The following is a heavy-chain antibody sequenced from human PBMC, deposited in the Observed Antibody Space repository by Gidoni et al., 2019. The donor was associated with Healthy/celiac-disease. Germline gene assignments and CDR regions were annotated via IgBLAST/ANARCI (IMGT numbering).Heavy chain of an antibody. J-gene: IGHJ6*02. V-gene: IGHV3-48*03. CDR1: GFTFSSYE. Sequence: EVQLVESGGGLVQPGGSLRLSCAASGFTFSSYEMNWVRQAPGKGLEWVSYISSSGSTIYYADSVKGRFTISRDNAKNSLYLQMNSLRAEDTAVYYCARDRGTTYYGMDVWGQGTTVTVSS. D-gene: IGHD4-17*01. CDR2: ISSSGSTI. CDR3: ARDRGTTYYGMDV.